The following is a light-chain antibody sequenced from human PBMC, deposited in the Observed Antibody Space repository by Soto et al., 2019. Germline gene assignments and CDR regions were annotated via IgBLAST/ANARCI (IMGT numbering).Light chain of an antibody. CDR1: QSVSSN. CDR3: HHYNSWPYT. CDR2: GAS. J-gene: IGKJ2*01. V-gene: IGKV3-15*01. Sequence: EIVMTQSPAALSVSPGEGATLSCRASQSVSSNLAWYQQKSDQAPRLLIYGASTRATGISARFSGSGSGTEFTLTISSLHSEDFAVYYCHHYNSWPYTFGQGTKLEIK.